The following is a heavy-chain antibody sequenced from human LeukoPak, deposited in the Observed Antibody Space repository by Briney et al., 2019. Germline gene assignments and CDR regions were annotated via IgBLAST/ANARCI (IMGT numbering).Heavy chain of an antibody. V-gene: IGHV4-59*01. CDR2: IYYSGST. Sequence: SEPLSLTCTVSGGSISSYYWSWIRQPPGKGLEWIGYIYYSGSTNYNPSLKSRVTISVDTSKNQFSLKLSSVTAADTAVYYCAREISGYSYGHFDYWGQGTLVTVSS. J-gene: IGHJ4*02. CDR1: GGSISSYY. CDR3: AREISGYSYGHFDY. D-gene: IGHD5-18*01.